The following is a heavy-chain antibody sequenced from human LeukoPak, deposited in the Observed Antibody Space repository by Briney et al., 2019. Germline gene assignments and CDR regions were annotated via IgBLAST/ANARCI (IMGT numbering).Heavy chain of an antibody. J-gene: IGHJ4*02. Sequence: SETLSLTCTVSGGSVSSGSYYWSWIRQPPGKGLEWIGYIYYSRSTNYNPSLKSRVTISVDTSKNQFSLKLSSVTAADTAVYYCARVANAYDSSGYYPKPYYFDYWGQGTLVTVSS. CDR3: ARVANAYDSSGYYPKPYYFDY. CDR1: GGSVSSGSYY. D-gene: IGHD3-22*01. CDR2: IYYSRST. V-gene: IGHV4-61*01.